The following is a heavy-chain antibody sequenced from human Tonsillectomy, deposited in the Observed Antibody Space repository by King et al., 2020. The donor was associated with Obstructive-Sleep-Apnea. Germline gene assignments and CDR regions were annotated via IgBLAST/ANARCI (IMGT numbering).Heavy chain of an antibody. J-gene: IGHJ4*02. D-gene: IGHD3-10*01. CDR3: ARVFPYGYYFDY. V-gene: IGHV4-31*03. Sequence: QLQESGPGLVKPSQTLSLTCTVSGGSISSGGYYCSWIRQHPGKGLEWFWYIHYSGSTYYNPSLKSRVTISVDTSKNQFSLKLSSVTAADTAVYYCARVFPYGYYFDYWGQGTLVTVSS. CDR1: GGSISSGGYY. CDR2: IHYSGST.